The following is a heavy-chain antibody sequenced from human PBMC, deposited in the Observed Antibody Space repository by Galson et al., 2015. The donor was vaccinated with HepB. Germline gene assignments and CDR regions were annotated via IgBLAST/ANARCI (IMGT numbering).Heavy chain of an antibody. Sequence: SLRLSCAASGFTFSGSAMHWVRQASGKGLEWVGRIRSKANSYATAYAASVKGRFTISRDDSKNTAYLQMNSLRAEDTAVYYCASVRIRSSTSQTYGGWDYWGQGTLVTVSS. CDR3: ASVRIRSSTSQTYGGWDY. J-gene: IGHJ4*02. V-gene: IGHV3-73*01. D-gene: IGHD2-2*01. CDR1: GFTFSGSA. CDR2: IRSKANSYAT.